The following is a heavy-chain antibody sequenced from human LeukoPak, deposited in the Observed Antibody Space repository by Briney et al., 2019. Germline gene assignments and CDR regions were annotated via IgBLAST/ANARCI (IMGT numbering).Heavy chain of an antibody. CDR3: AKGRSSSWYSSSCD. CDR1: GFRFSSYA. D-gene: IGHD6-13*01. J-gene: IGHJ4*02. Sequence: PGGSLRLSCAASGFRFSSYAMNWVRQTPGKGQEWVSRISGSGAMTYYADSVKGRFTISRDNSKNTLYLQMNSLRAEDTAVYYCAKGRSSSWYSSSCDWGQGTLVTVSS. CDR2: ISGSGAMT. V-gene: IGHV3-23*01.